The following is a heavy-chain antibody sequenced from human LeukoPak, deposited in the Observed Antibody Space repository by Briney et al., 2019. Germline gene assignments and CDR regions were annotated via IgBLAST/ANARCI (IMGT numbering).Heavy chain of an antibody. CDR3: ARVDSSSWSEDY. CDR2: IYYSGST. J-gene: IGHJ4*02. CDR1: GGSISSYY. Sequence: SETLSLTCTVSGGSISSYYWSWIRQPPGKGLEWIGYIYYSGSTNYNPSLKSRVTISVDTSKNQFSLRLSSVTAADTAVYYCARVDSSSWSEDYWGQGTLVTVSS. D-gene: IGHD6-13*01. V-gene: IGHV4-59*01.